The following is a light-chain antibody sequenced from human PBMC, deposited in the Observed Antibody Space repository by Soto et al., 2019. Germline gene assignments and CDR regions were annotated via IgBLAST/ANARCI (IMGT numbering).Light chain of an antibody. CDR3: SSYARINSVI. CDR2: EVT. Sequence: QSALTQPPSASGSPGQSVTISCTGTSSDVGGYDYVSWYQQQSGKAPKLLIYEVTKRPSGVPDRFSGSKSGNTASLTVSGLQAEDEPDYYCSSYARINSVIFGPGTKLTVL. V-gene: IGLV2-8*01. J-gene: IGLJ2*01. CDR1: SSDVGGYDY.